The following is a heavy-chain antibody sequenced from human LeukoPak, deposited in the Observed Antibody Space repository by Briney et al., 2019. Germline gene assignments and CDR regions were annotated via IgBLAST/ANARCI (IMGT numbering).Heavy chain of an antibody. Sequence: SETLSLTCAVYGGSFSGYYWSWIRQPPGKGLEWIGEIHHSGSTNYNPSLKSRVTISVDTSKNQFSLKLSSVTAADTAVYYCARSRRDRDYDFWSGYYTYDYWGQGTLVTVSS. CDR1: GGSFSGYY. CDR3: ARSRRDRDYDFWSGYYTYDY. J-gene: IGHJ4*02. V-gene: IGHV4-34*01. D-gene: IGHD3-3*01. CDR2: IHHSGST.